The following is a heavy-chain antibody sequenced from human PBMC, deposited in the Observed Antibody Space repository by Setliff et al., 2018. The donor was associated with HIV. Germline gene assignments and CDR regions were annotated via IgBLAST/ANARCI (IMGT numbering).Heavy chain of an antibody. CDR2: MHPNSGAT. V-gene: IGHV1-2*02. D-gene: IGHD3-3*01. CDR1: GYTFTASY. J-gene: IGHJ4*02. CDR3: ATSTSRFFWNGFYQGGFGSRNSHSFEN. Sequence: GASVKVSCKTSGYTFTASYLHWVRQAPGQGLQWMGWMHPNSGATKYAQKFRDRVTLTGDTSISTASMELSSLKSDDTAMYYRATSTSRFFWNGFYQGGFGSRNSHSFENWGQGTLVTVSS.